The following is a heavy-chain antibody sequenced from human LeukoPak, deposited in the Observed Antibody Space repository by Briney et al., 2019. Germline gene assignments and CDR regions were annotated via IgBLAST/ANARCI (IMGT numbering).Heavy chain of an antibody. V-gene: IGHV1-18*01. Sequence: ASVKVSCKASGYTFTSYGISWVRQAPGQGLEWMGWISAYNGNTNYAQKLQGRVTMTTDTSTSTAYMELSRLRSDDTAVYYCAREPAYYDSSGYRDWGQGTLVTVSS. CDR2: ISAYNGNT. CDR3: AREPAYYDSSGYRD. D-gene: IGHD3-22*01. CDR1: GYTFTSYG. J-gene: IGHJ4*02.